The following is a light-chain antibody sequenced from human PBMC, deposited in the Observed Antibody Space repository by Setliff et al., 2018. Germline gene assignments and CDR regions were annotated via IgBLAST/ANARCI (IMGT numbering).Light chain of an antibody. V-gene: IGLV2-8*01. CDR3: TSYAGDNNLM. CDR1: SSDVGGYNY. CDR2: EVS. J-gene: IGLJ3*02. Sequence: QSVLAQPPSASGSPGQSVTISCTGTSSDVGGYNYVSWYQQHPGKAPKLMIYEVSKRPSGVPDRFSGSTSGSTASLTVSGLQAEDEADYFCTSYAGDNNLMFGGGTKGTVL.